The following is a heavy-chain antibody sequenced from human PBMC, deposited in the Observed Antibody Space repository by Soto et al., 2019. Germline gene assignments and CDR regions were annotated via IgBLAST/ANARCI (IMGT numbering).Heavy chain of an antibody. V-gene: IGHV4-59*01. CDR3: ARVVGQQLVRGYYYYYGMDV. Sequence: SETLSLTCAVSGGSISSYYWSWIRQPPGKGLEWIGYIYYSGSTNYNPSLKSRVTISLDTSKNQFSLKLSSVTAADTAVYYCARVVGQQLVRGYYYYYGMDVWGQGTTVTVSS. CDR1: GGSISSYY. J-gene: IGHJ6*02. CDR2: IYYSGST. D-gene: IGHD6-13*01.